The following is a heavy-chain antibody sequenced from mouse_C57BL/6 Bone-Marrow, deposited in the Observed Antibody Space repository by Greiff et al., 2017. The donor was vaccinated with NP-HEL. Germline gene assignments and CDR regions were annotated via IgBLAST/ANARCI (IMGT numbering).Heavy chain of an antibody. CDR1: GFTFSSYA. V-gene: IGHV5-4*01. CDR3: ARDRLVYWYFDV. Sequence: EVKVVESGGGLVKPGGSLKLSCAASGFTFSSYAMSWVRQTPEKRLEWVATISDGGSYTYYPDNVKGRFTISRDNAKNNLYLQMSHLKSEDTAMYYCARDRLVYWYFDVWGTGTTVTGSS. J-gene: IGHJ1*03. CDR2: ISDGGSYT.